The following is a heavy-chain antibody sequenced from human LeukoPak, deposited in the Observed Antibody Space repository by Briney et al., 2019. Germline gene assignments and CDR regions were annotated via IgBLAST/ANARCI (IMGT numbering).Heavy chain of an antibody. V-gene: IGHV1-18*01. Sequence: ASVKVSCKASGYTFNSYGITWVRQAPGQGLEWMGWISAYNGNAKYSQNFQGGVTMTTDTPTSTAYMELRSLRSDDTAVYYCARVRVGGDYYYYGMDVWGQGTTVTVSS. D-gene: IGHD2-15*01. J-gene: IGHJ6*02. CDR1: GYTFNSYG. CDR2: ISAYNGNA. CDR3: ARVRVGGDYYYYGMDV.